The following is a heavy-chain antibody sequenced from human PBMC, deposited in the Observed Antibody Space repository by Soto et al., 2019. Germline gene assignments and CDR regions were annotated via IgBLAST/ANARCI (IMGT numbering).Heavy chain of an antibody. CDR3: ARQVYGDYLGGNWFDP. Sequence: SETLSLTCSVLGDSISDTRYYWGWIRQSPEKGLEWIGSISHDGHVYYNPSLKSRVTLFADTSRNQFSLKMKSVTGADTALYFCARQVYGDYLGGNWFDPWGQGALVTVSS. V-gene: IGHV4-39*01. D-gene: IGHD4-17*01. J-gene: IGHJ5*02. CDR2: ISHDGHV. CDR1: GDSISDTRYY.